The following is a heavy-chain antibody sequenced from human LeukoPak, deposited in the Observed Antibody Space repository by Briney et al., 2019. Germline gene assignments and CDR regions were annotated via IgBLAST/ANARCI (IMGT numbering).Heavy chain of an antibody. Sequence: GGSLRLSCAASGFTFTAYAMRWVRQAAGKGLEWVSAISGSGDATYYADSVKGRFTISRDNSKNTVYLQMNSLRAEDTAIYYCAKAYSSYYFDYWGQGTLVSVSS. CDR3: AKAYSSYYFDY. CDR1: GFTFTAYA. J-gene: IGHJ4*02. D-gene: IGHD2-15*01. CDR2: ISGSGDAT. V-gene: IGHV3-23*01.